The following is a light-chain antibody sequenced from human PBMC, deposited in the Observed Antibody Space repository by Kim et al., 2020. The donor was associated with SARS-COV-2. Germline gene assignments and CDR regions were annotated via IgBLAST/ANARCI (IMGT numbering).Light chain of an antibody. J-gene: IGLJ2*01. CDR3: NSRDSNDNVV. Sequence: VDVGQTVRITGQGDSIRTYLATWYQKKPGQAPIVVIYGKNNRPSGIPDRFSGSSSGNTASLTITGTQAGDEADYYCNSRDSNDNVVFGGGTKLTVL. V-gene: IGLV3-19*01. CDR1: SIRTYL. CDR2: GKN.